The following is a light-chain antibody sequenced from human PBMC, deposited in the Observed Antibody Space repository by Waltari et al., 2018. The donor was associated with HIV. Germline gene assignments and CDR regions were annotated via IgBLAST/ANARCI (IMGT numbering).Light chain of an antibody. CDR2: RNS. CDR3: AAWDDSLSGGV. J-gene: IGLJ3*02. V-gene: IGLV1-47*01. CDR1: SSNIGDNY. Sequence: QSALTQPPSTSGTPGQTVTIPCSGSSSNIGDNYVSWYQQLPGTAPKLLIYRNSWRPSGVRDRFSGSKSGTSASLAIKDLRSEDEAEYHCAAWDDSLSGGVFGGGTNLTVL.